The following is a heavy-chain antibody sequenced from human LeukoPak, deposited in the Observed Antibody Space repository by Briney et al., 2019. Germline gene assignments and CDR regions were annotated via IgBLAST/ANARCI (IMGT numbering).Heavy chain of an antibody. D-gene: IGHD4-17*01. CDR1: GFTFSSYG. J-gene: IGHJ4*02. Sequence: GGSLRLSCAASGFTFSSYGMHWVRQAPGKGLEWVAVISYDGSNKYYADSVRGRFTISRDNSKNTLYLQMNSLRAEDTAVYYCAKANSMTTPIDYWGQGTLVTVSS. V-gene: IGHV3-30*18. CDR3: AKANSMTTPIDY. CDR2: ISYDGSNK.